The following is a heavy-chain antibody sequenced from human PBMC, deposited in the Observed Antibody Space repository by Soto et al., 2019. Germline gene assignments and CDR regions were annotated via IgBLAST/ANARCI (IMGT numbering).Heavy chain of an antibody. CDR1: GGSISSYY. CDR3: ARQGGGYPDYYYYYMDV. J-gene: IGHJ6*03. Sequence: QVQLQESGPGLVKPSGTLSLTCPVSGGSISSYYWSWIRQPPGKELEWIGYIYYSGSTNYNPSLKSRVTISVDTSKNQFSLKLSSVTAADTAVYYCARQGGGYPDYYYYYMDVWGKGTTVTVSS. CDR2: IYYSGST. V-gene: IGHV4-59*08. D-gene: IGHD6-25*01.